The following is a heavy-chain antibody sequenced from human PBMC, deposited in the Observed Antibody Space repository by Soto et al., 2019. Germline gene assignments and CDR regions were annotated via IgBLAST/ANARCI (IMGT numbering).Heavy chain of an antibody. CDR2: ISAYNGNT. Sequence: QVQLVQSGAEVKKPGASVKVSCKASGYTFTSYGISWVRQAPGQGLEWMGWISAYNGNTNYAQKLQGRVTMTTDTSTSTGYMELRSLRSDDTAVYYCAREEGTYYDFWSGYYPFDYWGQGTLVTVSS. J-gene: IGHJ4*02. V-gene: IGHV1-18*01. D-gene: IGHD3-3*01. CDR3: AREEGTYYDFWSGYYPFDY. CDR1: GYTFTSYG.